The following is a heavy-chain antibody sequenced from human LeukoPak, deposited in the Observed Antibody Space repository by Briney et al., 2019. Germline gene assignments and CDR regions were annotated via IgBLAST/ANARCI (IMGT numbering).Heavy chain of an antibody. D-gene: IGHD1-26*01. J-gene: IGHJ6*03. V-gene: IGHV4-39*01. Sequence: PSETLSLTCTVSGDSISSNSYYWGWIRQPPGKGLEWIATIYYSGRTYYNPSLKSRVTISVDTSKYQFSLRLSSVTAADTALYYCARLFYRGSRASYYAYYYMDVWGKGTTVTVSS. CDR1: GDSISSNSYY. CDR3: ARLFYRGSRASYYAYYYMDV. CDR2: IYYSGRT.